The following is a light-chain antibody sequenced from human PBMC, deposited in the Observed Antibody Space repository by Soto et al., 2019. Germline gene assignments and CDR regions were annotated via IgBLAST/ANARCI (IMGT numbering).Light chain of an antibody. J-gene: IGLJ2*01. CDR1: TSDVGGYNY. Sequence: QSALTQPASVSGSPGQSIPIPCTGTTSDVGGYNYVSWLQQHPGKAPKLIIYEVSTRPSGVSNRFSGYKSGNTASLTISGLQAEDEADYYCSSYTRSSTLVFGGGTKLTVL. CDR2: EVS. V-gene: IGLV2-14*01. CDR3: SSYTRSSTLV.